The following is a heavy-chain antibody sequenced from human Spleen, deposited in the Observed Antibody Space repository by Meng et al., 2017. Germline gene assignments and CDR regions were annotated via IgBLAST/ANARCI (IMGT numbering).Heavy chain of an antibody. V-gene: IGHV4-4*02. D-gene: IGHD2-2*01. J-gene: IGHJ5*02. Sequence: QVQLQESGPGLVKPSGTLSLTCTVSGDSISSDIWWSWVRQPPGKGLEWSGEVYHRGDTNYNPSLKSRATISVDKSKNQFSLKLSSVTAADTAVYYCARGYCSTTNCNWFDPWGQGTLVTVSS. CDR3: ARGYCSTTNCNWFDP. CDR1: GDSISSDIW. CDR2: VYHRGDT.